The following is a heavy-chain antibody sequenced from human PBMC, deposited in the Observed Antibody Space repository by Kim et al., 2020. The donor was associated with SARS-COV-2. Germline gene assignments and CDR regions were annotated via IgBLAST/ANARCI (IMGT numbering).Heavy chain of an antibody. D-gene: IGHD1-26*01. CDR3: ARLGPRVGATAFDI. J-gene: IGHJ3*02. CDR2: IYYSGST. V-gene: IGHV4-39*01. CDR1: GGSISSSSYY. Sequence: SETLSLTCTVSGGSISSSSYYWGWIRQPPGKGLEWIGSIYYSGSTYYNPPLKSRVTISVDTSKNQFSLKLSSVTAADTAVYYCARLGPRVGATAFDIWGQGTMVTVSS.